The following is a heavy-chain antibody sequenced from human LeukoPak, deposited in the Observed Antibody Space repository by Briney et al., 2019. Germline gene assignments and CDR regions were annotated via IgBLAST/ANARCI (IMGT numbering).Heavy chain of an antibody. Sequence: SETLSLTCTVSGGSISSYYWNWIRQPPGKGLEWIGYISYSGTTNYNPSLKSRVTISVDTSKKQFYLKLTSATAADTAVYYCARGDDYKSTLFDYWGQGTLVTVS. CDR3: ARGDDYKSTLFDY. V-gene: IGHV4-59*01. CDR2: ISYSGTT. J-gene: IGHJ4*02. CDR1: GGSISSYY. D-gene: IGHD5-12*01.